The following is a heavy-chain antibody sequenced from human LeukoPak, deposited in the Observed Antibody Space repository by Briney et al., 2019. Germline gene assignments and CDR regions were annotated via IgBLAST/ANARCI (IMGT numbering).Heavy chain of an antibody. CDR3: AKDVGKWESLHFFDY. J-gene: IGHJ4*02. V-gene: IGHV3-23*01. Sequence: GGSLRLSCLTSGFTLSTNAMSWVRQAPGKGLEWISVISGSGASTYYADSVKGRFTISRDDSRNTLYLQVNSLRGDDTAVYYCAKDVGKWESLHFFDYWGQGTLVTVSS. CDR2: ISGSGAST. D-gene: IGHD1-26*01. CDR1: GFTLSTNA.